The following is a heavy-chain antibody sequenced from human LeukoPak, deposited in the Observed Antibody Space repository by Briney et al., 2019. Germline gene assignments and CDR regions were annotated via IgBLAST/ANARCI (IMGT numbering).Heavy chain of an antibody. CDR1: GDSISNYY. V-gene: IGHV4-59*01. J-gene: IGHJ6*02. D-gene: IGHD2-8*01. Sequence: PSETLSLTCTVSGDSISNYYWSWIRQPPGKGLEWIGYIYHSGSTNHNPSLRSRLTISVDTSKNQFSPKLRSVTAADAAVYYCARATYCTNGVCRIYGMDVWGQGTTVTVSS. CDR3: ARATYCTNGVCRIYGMDV. CDR2: IYHSGST.